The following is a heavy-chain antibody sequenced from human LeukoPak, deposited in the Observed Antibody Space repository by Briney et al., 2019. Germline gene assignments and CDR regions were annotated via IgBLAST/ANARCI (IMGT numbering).Heavy chain of an antibody. CDR3: AKDFRIGYSAHFDY. D-gene: IGHD2-21*01. J-gene: IGHJ4*02. CDR1: GFTFRSHA. Sequence: GGSLRLSCVGSGFTFRSHAMSWVRQAPEKGLEPVSGIYENGGTTYYADSVKGRFSISRDNSKNTLYLQMDSLRGEDTAVYYCAKDFRIGYSAHFDYWGQGALVTVSS. V-gene: IGHV3-23*01. CDR2: IYENGGTT.